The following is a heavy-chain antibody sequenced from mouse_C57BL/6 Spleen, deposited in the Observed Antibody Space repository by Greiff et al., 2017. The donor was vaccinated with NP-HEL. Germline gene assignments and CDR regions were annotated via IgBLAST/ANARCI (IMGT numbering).Heavy chain of an antibody. CDR3: ARGDYGNYYYAMDY. CDR1: GYTFTSYW. CDR2: IDPNSGGT. D-gene: IGHD2-1*01. V-gene: IGHV1-72*01. Sequence: QVQLKQPGAELVKPGASVKLSCKASGYTFTSYWMHWVKQRPGRGLEWIGRIDPNSGGTKYNEKFKSKATLTVDKPSSTAYMQLSSLTSEDSAVYDCARGDYGNYYYAMDYWGQGTSVTVSS. J-gene: IGHJ4*01.